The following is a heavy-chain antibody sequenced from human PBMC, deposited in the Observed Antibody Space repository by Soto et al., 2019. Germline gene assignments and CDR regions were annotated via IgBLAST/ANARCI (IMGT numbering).Heavy chain of an antibody. CDR1: GFTFSSYG. V-gene: IGHV3-33*01. J-gene: IGHJ4*02. Sequence: QVQLVESGGGVVQPGRSLRLSCAASGFTFSSYGMHWVRQAPGKGLEWVAVIWYDGSNKYYADSVKGRFTXSRXXSKXXXXXXXXXXXXXXXXVYYCARAGGILASYYXDYWGQGTLVTVSS. CDR2: IWYDGSNK. D-gene: IGHD3-10*01. CDR3: ARAGGILASYYXDY.